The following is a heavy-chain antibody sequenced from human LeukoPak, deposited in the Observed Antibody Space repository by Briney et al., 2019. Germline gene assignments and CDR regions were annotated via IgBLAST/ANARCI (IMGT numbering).Heavy chain of an antibody. D-gene: IGHD3-22*01. Sequence: PSETLSLTCAVYGVSFSGYYWSWIRQPPGKGLEWIGEINHSGSTNYNPSLKSRVTISVDTSKNQFSLKLSSVTAADTAVYYCARDRRDYYDSSGYSMYYFDYWGQGTLVTVSS. CDR1: GVSFSGYY. CDR3: ARDRRDYYDSSGYSMYYFDY. CDR2: INHSGST. V-gene: IGHV4-34*01. J-gene: IGHJ4*02.